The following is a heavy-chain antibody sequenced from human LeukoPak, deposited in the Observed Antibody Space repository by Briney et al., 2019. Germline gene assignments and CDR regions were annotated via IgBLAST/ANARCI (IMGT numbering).Heavy chain of an antibody. CDR2: IYTSGST. J-gene: IGHJ4*02. CDR3: ARALPYCSSTSCYGYYFDY. V-gene: IGHV4-61*02. D-gene: IGHD2-2*01. CDR1: GGSISSGSYY. Sequence: SETLSLTCTVSGGSISSGSYYWSWIRQPAGKGLEWIGRIYTSGSTNYNPSLKSRVTISVDTSKNQFSLKLSSVTAADTAVYYCARALPYCSSTSCYGYYFDYWGQGTLVTVSS.